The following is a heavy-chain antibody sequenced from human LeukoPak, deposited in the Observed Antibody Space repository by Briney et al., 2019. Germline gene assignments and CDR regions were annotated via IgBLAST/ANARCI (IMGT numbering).Heavy chain of an antibody. Sequence: NPSETLSLTCTVSGGSITSGSYYWGWIRQPPGKGLEWIGCVYYSGSTYYNPSLKSRVTISVDTSKNQFSLKLSSVTAADTAVYYCARDDSSGYYPYYFDYWGQGTLVTVSS. J-gene: IGHJ4*02. V-gene: IGHV4-39*07. CDR1: GGSITSGSYY. D-gene: IGHD3-22*01. CDR3: ARDDSSGYYPYYFDY. CDR2: VYYSGST.